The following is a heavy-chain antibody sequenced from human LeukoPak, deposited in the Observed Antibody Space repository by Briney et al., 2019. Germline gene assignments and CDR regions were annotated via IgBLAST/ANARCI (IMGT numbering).Heavy chain of an antibody. D-gene: IGHD3-10*01. V-gene: IGHV1-2*02. CDR1: GYTFTGYY. J-gene: IGHJ4*02. CDR3: ATGSMVRAATFAY. CDR2: INPNSGGT. Sequence: ASVKVSCKASGYTFTGYYMHWVRQAPGQGLEWMGWINPNSGGTNYAQKFQGRVTMTRDTSISTAYMELSSLRSEDTAVHYCATGSMVRAATFAYWGQGTLVTVSS.